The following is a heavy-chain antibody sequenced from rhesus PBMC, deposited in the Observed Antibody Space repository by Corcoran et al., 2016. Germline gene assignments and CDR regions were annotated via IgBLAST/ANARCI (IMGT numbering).Heavy chain of an antibody. CDR3: ASGYLRNLRDY. CDR2: IYGSGSST. V-gene: IGHV4-169*02. CDR1: GGSISSSS. D-gene: IGHD1-1-1*01. Sequence: QLQLQESGPGLVKPSETLSVTCAVSGGSISSSSWSWIRQAPGKGLVWIGYIYGSGSSTNYNPSLKSRVNLSVDKSKNQLSLKLSSVTTADMAGYYCASGYLRNLRDYWGQGVLVTVSS. J-gene: IGHJ4*01.